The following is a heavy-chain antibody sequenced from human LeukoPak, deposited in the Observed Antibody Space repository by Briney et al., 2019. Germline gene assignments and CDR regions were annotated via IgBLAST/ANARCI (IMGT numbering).Heavy chain of an antibody. Sequence: SETLSLTCAVYGGSFSGYYWSWIRQPPGKGLEWIGEINHSGSTYYNPSLKSRVTISVDTSKNQFSLKLSSVTAADTAVYYCARGRRYYYGSGSYIHYYGMDVWGQGTTVTVSS. CDR2: INHSGST. CDR3: ARGRRYYYGSGSYIHYYGMDV. J-gene: IGHJ6*02. CDR1: GGSFSGYY. D-gene: IGHD3-10*01. V-gene: IGHV4-34*01.